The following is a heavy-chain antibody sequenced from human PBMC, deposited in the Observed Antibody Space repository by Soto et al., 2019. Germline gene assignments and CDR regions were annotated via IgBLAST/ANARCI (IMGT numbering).Heavy chain of an antibody. J-gene: IGHJ4*02. CDR1: GFTFSSYA. Sequence: PGGSLRLSCAASGFTFSSYAMSWVRQAPGKGLEWVSAISGSGGSTYYADSVKGRFTISRDNSKNTLYLQMNSLRAEDTAVYYCAKLTIRANWNDQVYFDYWGQGTLVTVSS. D-gene: IGHD1-20*01. V-gene: IGHV3-23*01. CDR3: AKLTIRANWNDQVYFDY. CDR2: ISGSGGST.